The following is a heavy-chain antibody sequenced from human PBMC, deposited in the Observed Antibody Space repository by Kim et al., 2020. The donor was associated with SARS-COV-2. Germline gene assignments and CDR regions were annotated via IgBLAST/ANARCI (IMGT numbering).Heavy chain of an antibody. V-gene: IGHV3-7*01. CDR3: AGSVFGDNY. Sequence: GSESYYVDSVKGRFTISRDNAKNSLYLQMNSLRVEDTAVYYCAGSVFGDNYWGQGTLVSVSS. CDR2: GSES. J-gene: IGHJ4*02. D-gene: IGHD3-10*02.